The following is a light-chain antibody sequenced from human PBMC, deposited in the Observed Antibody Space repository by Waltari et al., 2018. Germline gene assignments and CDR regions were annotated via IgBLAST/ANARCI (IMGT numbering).Light chain of an antibody. CDR3: AVWDDSLNGWV. J-gene: IGLJ3*02. CDR2: SNN. V-gene: IGLV1-44*01. Sequence: QSVLAQPPSASGTPGQRVTISCSGSSSNIGTNPVSWYQHLPGTAPKLLIYSNNQRPSGVPDRISGSKSGTSASLAISGLQSDDETDDYCAVWDDSLNGWVFGGGTKLTVL. CDR1: SSNIGTNP.